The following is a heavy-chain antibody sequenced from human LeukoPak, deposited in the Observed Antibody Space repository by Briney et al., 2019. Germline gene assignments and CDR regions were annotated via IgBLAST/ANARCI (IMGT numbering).Heavy chain of an antibody. Sequence: GGSLRLSCAASGFTFSSYAMHWVRQAPGKGLEWVAVISYDGSNKYYADSVKGRFTISRDNSKNTLYLQMNSLRAEDTAVYYCARAVRGYSYGYGDYWGQGTLATVSS. CDR2: ISYDGSNK. D-gene: IGHD5-18*01. CDR1: GFTFSSYA. J-gene: IGHJ4*02. CDR3: ARAVRGYSYGYGDY. V-gene: IGHV3-30*04.